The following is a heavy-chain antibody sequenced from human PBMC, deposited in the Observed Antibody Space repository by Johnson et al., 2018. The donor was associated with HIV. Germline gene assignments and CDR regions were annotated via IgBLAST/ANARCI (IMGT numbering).Heavy chain of an antibody. CDR1: GFTVSRNY. CDR3: ARAVCRGGRCYSHDAFDI. CDR2: IYSGGST. Sequence: VQLVESGGGLIQSGGSLRLSCAASGFTVSRNYMSWVRQAPGKGLEWVSVIYSGGSTYYADSVKGRFTISRDNAKNSLYLQMNSLRAGDTALYYCARAVCRGGRCYSHDAFDIWGQGTMVTVSS. V-gene: IGHV3-53*01. D-gene: IGHD2-15*01. J-gene: IGHJ3*02.